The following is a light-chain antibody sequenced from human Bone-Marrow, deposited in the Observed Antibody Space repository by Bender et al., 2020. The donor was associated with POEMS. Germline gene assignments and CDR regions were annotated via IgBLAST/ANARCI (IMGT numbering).Light chain of an antibody. V-gene: IGLV2-14*02. J-gene: IGLJ2*01. Sequence: QSALTQPASASGSPGQSITISCTGTSNDIGTYNLVSWYQQYPGKAPKLMIYEGSQRPSGVSNRFSGSKSGNTASLTISGLQAEDEADYYCSSYAGSNRVIFGGGTQLTVL. CDR3: SSYAGSNRVI. CDR1: SNDIGTYNL. CDR2: EGS.